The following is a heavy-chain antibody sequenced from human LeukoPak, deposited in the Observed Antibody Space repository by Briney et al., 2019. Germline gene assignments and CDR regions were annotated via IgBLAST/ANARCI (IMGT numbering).Heavy chain of an antibody. CDR2: MTGTGDTK. D-gene: IGHD3-3*01. J-gene: IGHJ5*02. CDR3: ARKTVEVYYGALDP. Sequence: GASLTLSCTASGFTISTYVMTWVRQAPGKGLEWVSGMTGTGDTKYYADSVKGRFTISRDNSKNTLYLQMNSLRAEDTAVYYCARKTVEVYYGALDPWGQGALVTVSS. V-gene: IGHV3-23*01. CDR1: GFTISTYV.